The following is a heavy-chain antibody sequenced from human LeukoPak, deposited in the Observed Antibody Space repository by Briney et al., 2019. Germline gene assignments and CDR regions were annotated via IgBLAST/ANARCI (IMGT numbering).Heavy chain of an antibody. V-gene: IGHV4-34*01. Sequence: SETLSLTCAVYGGSFSGYYWSWIRQPPGKGLEWIGEINHSGSTNYNPSLKSRVTISVDTSKNQFSLKLSSVTAADTAVYYCARGRTWYFQQGSNWFDPWGQGTLVTVSS. D-gene: IGHD2/OR15-2a*01. CDR1: GGSFSGYY. CDR3: ARGRTWYFQQGSNWFDP. J-gene: IGHJ5*02. CDR2: INHSGST.